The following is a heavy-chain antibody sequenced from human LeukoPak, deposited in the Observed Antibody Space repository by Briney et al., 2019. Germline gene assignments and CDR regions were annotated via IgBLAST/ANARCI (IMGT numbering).Heavy chain of an antibody. CDR3: ASGNYYDSSGYYEAPYYCYGMDV. D-gene: IGHD3-22*01. Sequence: ASVKVSCKASGYTFTSYGISWVRQAPGQGLEWMGWISAYNGNTNYAQKLQGRVTMTTDTSTSTAYMELRSLRSDDTAVYYCASGNYYDSSGYYEAPYYCYGMDVWGQGTTVTVSS. CDR1: GYTFTSYG. V-gene: IGHV1-18*01. J-gene: IGHJ6*02. CDR2: ISAYNGNT.